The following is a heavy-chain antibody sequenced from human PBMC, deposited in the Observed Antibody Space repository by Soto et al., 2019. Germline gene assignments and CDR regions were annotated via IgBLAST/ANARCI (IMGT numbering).Heavy chain of an antibody. CDR3: ARGLRHYDFWSGYHNWFDP. CDR2: MHYTGFS. V-gene: IGHV4-59*02. Sequence: SETLSLTCSFSGDSVTSHYLTWIRQSPEKGLEWIGYMHYTGFSHYNPSLKSRLTISVDRSKNQFTLQLSSVTVADTAVYYCARGLRHYDFWSGYHNWFDPWGQGTLVTVSS. J-gene: IGHJ5*02. D-gene: IGHD3-3*01. CDR1: GDSVTSHY.